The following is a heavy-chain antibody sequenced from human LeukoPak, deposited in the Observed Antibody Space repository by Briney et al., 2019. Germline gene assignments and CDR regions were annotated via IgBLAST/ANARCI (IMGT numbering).Heavy chain of an antibody. V-gene: IGHV1-18*01. J-gene: IGHJ4*02. CDR2: ISAYNGNT. CDR1: GYTFTSYG. CDR3: ARAFGGVIVDPHFDY. D-gene: IGHD3-16*02. Sequence: ASVKVSCKASGYTFTSYGISWVRQAPGQGREWRGWISAYNGNTNYAQKLQGRVTMTTDTSTSTAYMELRSLRSDDTAVYYCARAFGGVIVDPHFDYWGQGTLVTVSS.